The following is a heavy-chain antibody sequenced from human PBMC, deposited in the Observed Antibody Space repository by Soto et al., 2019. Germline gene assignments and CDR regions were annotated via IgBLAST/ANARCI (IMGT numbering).Heavy chain of an antibody. CDR1: GFTFSRSD. J-gene: IGHJ6*02. D-gene: IGHD3-10*01. CDR2: ILQDGSGK. CDR3: ATTHGGV. V-gene: IGHV3-7*01. Sequence: EVQLEASGGGLVQPGGSLRLSCAASGFTFSRSDMSWVRQAPGNRLEYMAIILQDGSGKSYVDSVKGRFTISRDNAQNSLYLQMNRLRAEDTASYDCATTHGGVWGQGTTVTVSS.